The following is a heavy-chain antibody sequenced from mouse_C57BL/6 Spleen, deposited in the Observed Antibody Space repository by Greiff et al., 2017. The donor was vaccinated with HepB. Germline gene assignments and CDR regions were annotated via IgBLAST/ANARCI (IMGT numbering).Heavy chain of an antibody. CDR1: GYAFSSYW. CDR2: IYPGDGDT. Sequence: QVQLQQSGAELVKPGASVKISCKASGYAFSSYWMNWVKQRPGKGLEWIGQIYPGDGDTNYNGKFKGKATLTADKSSSTAHMQHSSLTSEDSAVYACEKGERVPYYAMDYWGQGTSGTVSS. V-gene: IGHV1-80*01. J-gene: IGHJ4*01. CDR3: EKGERVPYYAMDY.